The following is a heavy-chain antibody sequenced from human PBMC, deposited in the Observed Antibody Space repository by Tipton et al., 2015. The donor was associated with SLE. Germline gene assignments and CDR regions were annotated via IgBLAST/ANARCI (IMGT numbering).Heavy chain of an antibody. D-gene: IGHD5-24*01. Sequence: TLSLTCTVSGGSMTSFYWRWIRQPPGKGLEWIGEINHSGSTNYNPSLKSRVTISLDTSKNQFSLELSSVTAADTAVYYCAREEGDDSNWGWLDPWGHGTLVSVSS. CDR1: GGSMTSFY. CDR2: INHSGST. CDR3: AREEGDDSNWGWLDP. J-gene: IGHJ5*02. V-gene: IGHV4-34*01.